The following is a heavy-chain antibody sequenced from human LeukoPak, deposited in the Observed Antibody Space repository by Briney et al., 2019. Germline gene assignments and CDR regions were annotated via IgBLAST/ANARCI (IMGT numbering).Heavy chain of an antibody. CDR2: IYYSGST. D-gene: IGHD3-10*01. V-gene: IGHV4-30-4*08. Sequence: SWIRQPPGKGLEWIGYIYYSGSTYYNPSLKSRVTISVDTSKNQFSLKLSSVTAADTAVYYCARERWFGELLSGDYWGQGTLVTVSS. J-gene: IGHJ4*02. CDR3: ARERWFGELLSGDY.